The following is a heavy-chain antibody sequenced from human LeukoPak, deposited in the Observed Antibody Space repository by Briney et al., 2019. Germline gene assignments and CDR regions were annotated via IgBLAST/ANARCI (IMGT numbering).Heavy chain of an antibody. CDR2: IYYSGST. Sequence: SETLSLTCTVSGGSISSSSYYWGWIRQPPGKGLEWIGSIYYSGSTYYNPSLKSRVTISVDTSKNQFSLKLSSVTAADTAVYYCARLLKIAAAGSYPPRLRGRYFDYWGQGTLVTVSS. CDR3: ARLLKIAAAGSYPPRLRGRYFDY. D-gene: IGHD6-13*01. V-gene: IGHV4-39*07. CDR1: GGSISSSSYY. J-gene: IGHJ4*02.